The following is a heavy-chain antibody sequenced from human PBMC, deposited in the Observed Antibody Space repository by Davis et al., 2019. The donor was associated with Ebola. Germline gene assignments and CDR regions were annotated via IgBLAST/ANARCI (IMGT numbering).Heavy chain of an antibody. D-gene: IGHD3-3*01. V-gene: IGHV3-7*01. CDR1: GFTFSSYS. CDR2: IKQDGSEK. CDR3: ARDSPYYDFWSGYYTY. Sequence: GGSLRLSCAASGFTFSSYSMNWVRQAPGKGLEWVANIKQDGSEKYYVDSVKGRFTISRDNAKNSLYLQMNSLRAEDTAVYYCARDSPYYDFWSGYYTYWGQGTLVTVSS. J-gene: IGHJ4*02.